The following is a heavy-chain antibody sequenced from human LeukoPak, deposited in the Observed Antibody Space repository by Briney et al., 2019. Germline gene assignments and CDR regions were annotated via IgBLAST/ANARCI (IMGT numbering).Heavy chain of an antibody. CDR3: ARDTGDLFDY. D-gene: IGHD2-21*02. CDR1: GYTFTSYY. Sequence: ASVKVSCKASGYTFTSYYMHWVRQAPGQGLEWMGIINPSGGSTSYAQKLQGRVTMTTDTSTSTAYMELRSLRSDDTAVYYCARDTGDLFDYWGQGTLVTVSS. J-gene: IGHJ4*02. V-gene: IGHV1-46*01. CDR2: INPSGGST.